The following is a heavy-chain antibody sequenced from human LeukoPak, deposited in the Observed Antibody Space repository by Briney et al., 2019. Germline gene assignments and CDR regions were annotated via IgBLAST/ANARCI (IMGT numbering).Heavy chain of an antibody. V-gene: IGHV3-23*03. CDR3: AVYSSLDY. CDR2: IYSGGNT. Sequence: GGSLRLSCAASGFTFNSYAMSWVRQAPGKGLEWVSLIYSGGNTYYADSVRGRFSISRDNSKNTLYLQMNSLRAEDTAIYYCAVYSSLDYWSQGTLVTVSS. CDR1: GFTFNSYA. J-gene: IGHJ4*02. D-gene: IGHD3-22*01.